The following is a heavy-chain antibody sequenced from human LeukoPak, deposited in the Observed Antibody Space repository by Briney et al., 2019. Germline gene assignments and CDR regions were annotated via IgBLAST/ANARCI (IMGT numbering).Heavy chain of an antibody. V-gene: IGHV3-9*01. CDR2: ISWNSGSI. CDR1: GFTFDDYA. Sequence: GRSLRLSCAASGFTFDDYAMHWVRQAPGKGLEWVSGISWNSGSIGYADSVKGRFTISRDNAKNSLYLQMNSLRAEDTALYYCAKDNYYDSSGLLGYWGQGTLVTVSS. CDR3: AKDNYYDSSGLLGY. J-gene: IGHJ4*02. D-gene: IGHD3-22*01.